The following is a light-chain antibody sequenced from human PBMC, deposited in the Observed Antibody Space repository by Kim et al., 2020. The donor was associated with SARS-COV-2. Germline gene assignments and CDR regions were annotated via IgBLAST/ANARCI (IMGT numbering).Light chain of an antibody. Sequence: SYELTQPPSVSVSPGQTASITCSGDKLGDKYVYWYQQKPGQSPILVVSEDTKRPSVIPERFSGSTSGNTATLTISETQAMDEADYYCQAWDSSTEVFGTGTKVTVL. CDR3: QAWDSSTEV. V-gene: IGLV3-1*01. J-gene: IGLJ1*01. CDR1: KLGDKY. CDR2: EDT.